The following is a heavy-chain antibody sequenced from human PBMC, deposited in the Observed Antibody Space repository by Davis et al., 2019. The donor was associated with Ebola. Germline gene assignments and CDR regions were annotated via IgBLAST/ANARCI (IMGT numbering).Heavy chain of an antibody. CDR3: ARGPSWLGLDY. CDR1: GGSVSSGSYY. J-gene: IGHJ4*02. CDR2: IYYSGST. Sequence: SETLSLTCTVSGGSVSSGSYYWSWIRQPPGKGLEWIGYIYYSGSTNYNPSLKSRVTISVDTSKNQFSLKLSSVTAADTAVYYCARGPSWLGLDYWGQGTLVTASS. V-gene: IGHV4-61*01. D-gene: IGHD3-22*01.